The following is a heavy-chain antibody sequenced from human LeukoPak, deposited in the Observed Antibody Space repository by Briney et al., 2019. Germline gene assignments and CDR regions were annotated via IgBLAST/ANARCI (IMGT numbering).Heavy chain of an antibody. CDR2: IYYSGST. CDR3: ARFTTLLWFGELLHWFDP. CDR1: GGSISSYY. V-gene: IGHV4-59*01. J-gene: IGHJ5*02. Sequence: PSEAFSLTFNVSGGSISSYYWSWIRQPPGKGLEWIGYIYYSGSTNYNPSLKSRVTISVDTSKNQFSLKLSSVTAADTAVYYCARFTTLLWFGELLHWFDPWGHGTLVTVSS. D-gene: IGHD3-10*01.